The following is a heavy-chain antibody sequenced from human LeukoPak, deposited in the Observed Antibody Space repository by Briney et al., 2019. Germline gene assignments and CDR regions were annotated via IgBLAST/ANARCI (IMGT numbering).Heavy chain of an antibody. V-gene: IGHV4-34*01. CDR1: GGSFSGRY. CDR2: INHSGST. J-gene: IGHJ6*03. Sequence: SEILSLTCAVYGGSFSGRYWTWIRQPPGKGLEWIGEINHSGSTNYNPSLKSRVTISVDTSKNQFSLKVSSVTAADTAVYYCARVKDPGGYYYYYYMDIWGKGNTVTVPS. CDR3: ARVKDPGGYYYYYYMDI. D-gene: IGHD3-16*01.